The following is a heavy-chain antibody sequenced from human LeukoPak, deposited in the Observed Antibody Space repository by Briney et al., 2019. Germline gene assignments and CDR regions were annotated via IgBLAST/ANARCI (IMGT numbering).Heavy chain of an antibody. D-gene: IGHD4-17*01. J-gene: IGHJ5*02. CDR2: INPNSGGT. Sequence: ASVNVSFKASVYTFTHYYMHWVRQAPGQGLEWMGWINPNSGGTNYAQRFQGRVTMTRDTSISTAYMELSRLRSDDTAVYYCARGASGVYTVTTSWFDPWGQGTLVTVSS. CDR3: ARGASGVYTVTTSWFDP. V-gene: IGHV1-2*02. CDR1: VYTFTHYY.